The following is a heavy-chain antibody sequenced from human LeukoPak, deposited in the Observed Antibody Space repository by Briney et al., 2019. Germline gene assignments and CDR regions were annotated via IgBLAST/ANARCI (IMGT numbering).Heavy chain of an antibody. Sequence: SETLSLTCAVYGGSFSGYYWSWIRQPPGKGLEWIGEINHSGSTNYNPSLKSRVTISVDTSKNQFSLKLSSVTAADTAVYYCASRLPWFDPWGQGTLVTVSS. CDR2: INHSGST. J-gene: IGHJ5*02. CDR1: GGSFSGYY. CDR3: ASRLPWFDP. D-gene: IGHD2-15*01. V-gene: IGHV4-34*01.